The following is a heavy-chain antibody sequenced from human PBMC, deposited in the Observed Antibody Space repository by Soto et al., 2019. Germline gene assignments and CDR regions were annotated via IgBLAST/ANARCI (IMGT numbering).Heavy chain of an antibody. Sequence: QVLLQESGPGLVKPSETLSLRCTVSGGSISSLYWAWIRQPAGKGLEWIGRIFPSGDSNYNPSLKSRVSMSLDTSKNQFSLTVTSVTAADTAVYYCARASRRKSEYECFAWLDFWGQGTLVTVSS. V-gene: IGHV4-4*07. CDR2: IFPSGDS. CDR1: GGSISSLY. D-gene: IGHD6-6*01. CDR3: ARASRRKSEYECFAWLDF. J-gene: IGHJ4*02.